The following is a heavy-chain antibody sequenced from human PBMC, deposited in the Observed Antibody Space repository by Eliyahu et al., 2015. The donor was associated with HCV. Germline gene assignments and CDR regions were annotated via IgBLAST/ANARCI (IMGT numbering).Heavy chain of an antibody. CDR2: MNPNSGDT. CDR3: ARDSSGWTEFDY. CDR1: GPTFTSYN. V-gene: IGHV1-8*01. J-gene: IGHJ4*02. Sequence: QVHLVQSGAEVKPPGVSVKVSCKASGPTFTSYNIHWLRQATGQGLEWMGWMNPNSGDTAYAQKFQGRVTMTRDTSRDTAYMELSSLRSEDTAVYYCARDSSGWTEFDYWGQGTLVTVSS. D-gene: IGHD6-19*01.